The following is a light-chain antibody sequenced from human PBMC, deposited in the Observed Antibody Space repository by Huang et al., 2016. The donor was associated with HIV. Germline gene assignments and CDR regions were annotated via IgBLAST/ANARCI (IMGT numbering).Light chain of an antibody. V-gene: IGKV3-20*01. CDR3: QQYGSSRVYT. Sequence: EIVLTQSPGTLSLSPGERATLSCRASQSVSSSYLAWYQQKPGQAPRLLIYGASSRATGIQDRFSGIGSGTDVTLTISRLEPEDFAVYYCQQYGSSRVYTFGQGTKLEIK. CDR2: GAS. J-gene: IGKJ2*01. CDR1: QSVSSSY.